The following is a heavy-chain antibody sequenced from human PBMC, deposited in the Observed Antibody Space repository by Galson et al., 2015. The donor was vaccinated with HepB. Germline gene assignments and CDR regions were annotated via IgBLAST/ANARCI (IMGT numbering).Heavy chain of an antibody. V-gene: IGHV1-18*04. J-gene: IGHJ4*02. CDR3: AREVGGGQWPFEY. CDR2: ISGYNGHT. CDR1: GYTFTSYG. D-gene: IGHD6-19*01. Sequence: SVKVSCKASGYTFTSYGISWVRQAPGQGLEWMGWISGYNGHTNYAQKFQGRVTMTTDTSTSTAYMELRSLRSDDTAVYYCAREVGGGQWPFEYWGQGTLLTVSS.